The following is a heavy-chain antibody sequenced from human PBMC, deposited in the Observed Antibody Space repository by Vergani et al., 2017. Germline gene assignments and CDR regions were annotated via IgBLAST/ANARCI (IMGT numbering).Heavy chain of an antibody. Sequence: QVQLQESGPGLVKPSETLSLTCTVSGGSISSYYWSWIRQPAGKGLEWIGRIYTSGSTNYNPSLKSRVTMSVDTSKNQFSLKLSSVTAADTAVYYCARGRGTYHYGSGSYYPFDYWGQGTLVTVSS. J-gene: IGHJ4*02. CDR1: GGSISSYY. D-gene: IGHD3-10*01. CDR3: ARGRGTYHYGSGSYYPFDY. V-gene: IGHV4-4*07. CDR2: IYTSGST.